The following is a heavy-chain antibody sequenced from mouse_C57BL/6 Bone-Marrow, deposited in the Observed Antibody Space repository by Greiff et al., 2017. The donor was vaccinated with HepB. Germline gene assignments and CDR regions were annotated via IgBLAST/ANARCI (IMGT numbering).Heavy chain of an antibody. V-gene: IGHV5-16*01. CDR3: ARAIYYYGSSYEGYAMDY. D-gene: IGHD1-1*01. CDR1: GFTFSDYY. CDR2: INYDGSST. J-gene: IGHJ4*01. Sequence: EVQLVESEGGLVQPGRSMKLSCTASGFTFSDYYMAWVRQVPEKGLEWVANINYDGSSTYYLDSLKSRFIISRDNAKNILYLQMSSLKSEDTATYYCARAIYYYGSSYEGYAMDYWGQGTSVTVSS.